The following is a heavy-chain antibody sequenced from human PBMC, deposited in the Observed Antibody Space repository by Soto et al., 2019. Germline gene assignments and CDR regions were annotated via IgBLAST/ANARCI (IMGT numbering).Heavy chain of an antibody. J-gene: IGHJ4*02. CDR3: AHRDIDTNGEFDY. Sequence: ASVKVSCKTSGYIFTSYYIHWVRQAPGQGLEWMGIINPSGGTTTYARKFQGRLTITKDTSRNQVVLTMTNMDPVDTATYYCAHRDIDTNGEFDYWGQGTLVTVSS. D-gene: IGHD3-10*01. CDR2: INPSGGTT. V-gene: IGHV1-46*01. CDR1: GYIFTSYY.